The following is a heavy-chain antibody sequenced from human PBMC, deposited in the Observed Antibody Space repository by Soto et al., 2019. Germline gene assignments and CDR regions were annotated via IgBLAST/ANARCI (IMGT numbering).Heavy chain of an antibody. V-gene: IGHV3-23*01. CDR3: TKEHSNYPDNWFDP. CDR1: GFTFSNHA. J-gene: IGHJ5*02. Sequence: GGSLRLSCAASGFTFSNHAMSWVRQAPGTGLEWVSAIDGGGTKTYYADSVKGRFTISGDNSMNTLYVQMDSRRAEDTVIYYCTKEHSNYPDNWFDPWGQGTRVTVSS. CDR2: IDGGGTKT. D-gene: IGHD4-4*01.